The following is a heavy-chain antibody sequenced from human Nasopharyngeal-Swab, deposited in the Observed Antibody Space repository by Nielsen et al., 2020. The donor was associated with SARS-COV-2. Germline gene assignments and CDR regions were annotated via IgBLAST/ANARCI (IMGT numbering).Heavy chain of an antibody. J-gene: IGHJ6*03. CDR1: GGSFSGYY. CDR2: INHSGST. Sequence: SETLSLTCAVYGGSFSGYYWSWIRQPPGKGLEWIGEINHSGSTNYNPSLKSRVTISVDTSKNQFSLKLSSVTAADTAVYYCARTMVVVRYYYYYIDVWGKGTTVTVSS. V-gene: IGHV4-34*01. CDR3: ARTMVVVRYYYYYIDV. D-gene: IGHD2-21*01.